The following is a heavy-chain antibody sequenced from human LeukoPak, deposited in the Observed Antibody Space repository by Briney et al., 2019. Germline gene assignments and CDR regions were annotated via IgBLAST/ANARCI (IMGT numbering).Heavy chain of an antibody. Sequence: GGSLRLSCVASDMTFSTYVMTWVRQAPGKGLEWVSSISGSGGKPYYADSVKGRFTISRDNSKNTLSLQMNSLRAEDTAVYYCAKDGNYQFYYMDVWGKGTTVTVSS. J-gene: IGHJ6*03. CDR1: DMTFSTYV. CDR3: AKDGNYQFYYMDV. V-gene: IGHV3-23*01. CDR2: ISGSGGKP. D-gene: IGHD1-7*01.